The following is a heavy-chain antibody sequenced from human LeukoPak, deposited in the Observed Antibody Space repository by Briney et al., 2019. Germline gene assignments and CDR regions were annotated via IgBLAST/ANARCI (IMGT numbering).Heavy chain of an antibody. J-gene: IGHJ4*02. V-gene: IGHV3-48*04. CDR1: GFKLIGYS. CDR3: ARDYDRSGYYIDLDY. Sequence: GGSLRLSCAASGFKLIGYSMNWVRQAPGKGLEWVSYISGSSSSIKYADSVKGRFTISRDNAKNSLYLQMNSLRAEDTAVYYCARDYDRSGYYIDLDYWGQGTLVTVSS. D-gene: IGHD3-22*01. CDR2: ISGSSSSI.